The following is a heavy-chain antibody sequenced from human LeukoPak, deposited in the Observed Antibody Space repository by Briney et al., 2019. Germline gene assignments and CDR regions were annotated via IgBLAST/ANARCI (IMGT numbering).Heavy chain of an antibody. CDR1: GGSISSSY. D-gene: IGHD3-16*01. CDR3: ARGGFAPLDL. V-gene: IGHV4-4*07. J-gene: IGHJ5*02. CDR2: IHFSETT. Sequence: SETLSLTCTVSGGSISSSYWSCFRQPAGKGLEWIGRIHFSETTNNNPSLKSRVTLSLDTSKNRFSLNMTSVTAADTAVYYCARGGFAPLDLWGQGILVTVSS.